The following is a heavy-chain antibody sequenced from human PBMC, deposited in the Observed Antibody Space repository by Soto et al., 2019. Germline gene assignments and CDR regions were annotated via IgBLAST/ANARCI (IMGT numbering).Heavy chain of an antibody. CDR1: GYTFSYYA. D-gene: IGHD2-15*01. J-gene: IGHJ4*02. CDR3: ARVGACSSSSCLIDY. Sequence: QVQLVQSGAEVEKPGASVKVSCKASGYTFSYYALHWVRQAPGQRLEWMGWINPANGDTKSSQKFQDRVTITRDTSASTAYMDLSSLRSEDTAVYYCARVGACSSSSCLIDYWGQGSLVTVSS. CDR2: INPANGDT. V-gene: IGHV1-3*01.